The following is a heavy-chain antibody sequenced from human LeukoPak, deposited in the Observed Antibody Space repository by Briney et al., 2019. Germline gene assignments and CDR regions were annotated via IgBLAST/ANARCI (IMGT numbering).Heavy chain of an antibody. CDR1: GFTFSTYA. CDR3: GKEGGA. J-gene: IGHJ5*02. D-gene: IGHD3-16*01. Sequence: GGSLRLSCAASGFTFSTYAMGWVRQAPGKGLEWVSAIGGRGGSTYYADSLGGRFTIARDDSKDMVYLQMNSLKVEDTAIYYCGKEGGAWGQGTKVTVSS. V-gene: IGHV3-23*01. CDR2: IGGRGGST.